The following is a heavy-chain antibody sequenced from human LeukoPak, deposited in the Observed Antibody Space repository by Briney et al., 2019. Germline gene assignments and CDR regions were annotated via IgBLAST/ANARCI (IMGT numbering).Heavy chain of an antibody. CDR3: ARGERVATIPTYFDY. V-gene: IGHV4-59*01. D-gene: IGHD5-12*01. CDR2: IYYCWST. CDR1: GGPISSYY. J-gene: IGHJ4*02. Sequence: SETLSLTCTVSGGPISSYYWSWIRHPPGKGREGIGYIYYCWSTNYNPPLKSRVTISVDTSKNQFSLKLSSVTAADTAVYYCARGERVATIPTYFDYWGQGTLVTVSS.